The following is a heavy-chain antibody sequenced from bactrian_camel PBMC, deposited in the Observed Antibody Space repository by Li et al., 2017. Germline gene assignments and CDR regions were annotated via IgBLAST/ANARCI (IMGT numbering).Heavy chain of an antibody. CDR3: AAGGKSYGGGCRYTA. V-gene: IGHV3S26*01. J-gene: IGHJ6*01. CDR1: GFSFSDYY. Sequence: HVQLVESGGGLVQPGGSLRLSCVGSGFSFSDYYMSWVRQAPGKEREGVAVIYSHDEKTTYADSVKDRFTVSSDSARNTLYLQMNSLEPEDSATYYCAAGGKSYGGGCRYTAWGQGTQVTVS. D-gene: IGHD6*01. CDR2: IYSHDEKT.